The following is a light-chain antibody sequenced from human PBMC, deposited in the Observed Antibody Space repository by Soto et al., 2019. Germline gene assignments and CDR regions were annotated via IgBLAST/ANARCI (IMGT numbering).Light chain of an antibody. Sequence: DIQMTQSPSSVSASIGDRVTVTCRASQGISNCLAWYQQKPGKAPKFLISAASSLQSGVPSRFSSSGSGTDFTLTISSLQPEDFATYYCQQAYSFPITFGQGTRLEIK. CDR2: AAS. CDR3: QQAYSFPIT. J-gene: IGKJ5*01. V-gene: IGKV1-12*01. CDR1: QGISNC.